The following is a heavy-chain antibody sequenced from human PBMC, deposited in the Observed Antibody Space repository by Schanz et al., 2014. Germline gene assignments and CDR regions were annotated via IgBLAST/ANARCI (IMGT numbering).Heavy chain of an antibody. CDR2: IFFGGST. J-gene: IGHJ6*02. Sequence: QVQLQESGPGLVKPSETLSLTCTVSGGSISNYYWSWIRQPPGKGLEWIGYIFFGGSTYYNPSIKSGVNIPIVPTNTQFSQSLTSVTAADTAVYYCYGMDVWGQGTTVTVSS. CDR3: YGMDV. V-gene: IGHV4-59*12. CDR1: GGSISNYY.